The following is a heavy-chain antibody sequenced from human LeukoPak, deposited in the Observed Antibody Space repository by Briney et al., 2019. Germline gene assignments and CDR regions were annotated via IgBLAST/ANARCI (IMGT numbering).Heavy chain of an antibody. CDR2: ISTSGSI. V-gene: IGHV4-4*09. J-gene: IGHJ4*02. CDR3: ARIPLGYSGAYYFDY. D-gene: IGHD5-12*01. Sequence: SETLSLTCAVYGGSFSGYYWSWIRQPPGKGLEWIGYISTSGSINDNPSLRSRLTISVATSKNQFFLNLSSVTAADTAVYFCARIPLGYSGAYYFDYWGQGTLVTVS. CDR1: GGSFSGYY.